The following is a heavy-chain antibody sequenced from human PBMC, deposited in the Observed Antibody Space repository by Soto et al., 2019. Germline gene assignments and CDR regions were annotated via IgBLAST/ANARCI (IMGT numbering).Heavy chain of an antibody. CDR3: ATSQKGYNRNYFDH. CDR2: VFYTGFT. D-gene: IGHD1-20*01. J-gene: IGHJ4*02. CDR1: GASISGSYYY. V-gene: IGHV4-39*01. Sequence: SETLSPTCAVSGASISGSYYYRAWLRQSPGKGPEWIGSVFYTGFTSYNPSLESRVSVSADTSKSQFSLKLSAVTAADTAVYYCATSQKGYNRNYFDHWGQGALVPVSS.